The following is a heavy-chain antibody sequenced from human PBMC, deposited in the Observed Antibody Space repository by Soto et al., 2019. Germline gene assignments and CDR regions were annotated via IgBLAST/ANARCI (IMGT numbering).Heavy chain of an antibody. J-gene: IGHJ3*02. CDR3: ARGCSGGSCYSVDDAFDI. V-gene: IGHV3-21*01. CDR2: ISSSSSYI. D-gene: IGHD2-15*01. CDR1: GFTFNTYS. Sequence: EVQLVESGGGLVKPGGSLRLSCPASGFTFNTYSMSWVRQAPGKGLEWVSSISSSSSYIYYADSVKGRFTISRDNAKNSLYLQMNSLSAEDTAVYYCARGCSGGSCYSVDDAFDIWGQGTMVTVSS.